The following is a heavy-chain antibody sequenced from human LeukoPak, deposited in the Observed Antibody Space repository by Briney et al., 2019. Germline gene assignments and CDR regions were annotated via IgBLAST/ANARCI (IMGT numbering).Heavy chain of an antibody. D-gene: IGHD3-22*01. V-gene: IGHV3-23*01. CDR3: AKRPRDSTGYYLGAFDF. CDR1: GFTFSNYA. Sequence: PGGSLRLSCAASGFTFSNYAMTWVRQAPGKGLEWFSGISASGGTTYYADSVRGRFTISKDNSKNTLFLQMNSLRAEDTAVYYCAKRPRDSTGYYLGAFDFWGLGTMVTVSS. CDR2: ISASGGTT. J-gene: IGHJ3*01.